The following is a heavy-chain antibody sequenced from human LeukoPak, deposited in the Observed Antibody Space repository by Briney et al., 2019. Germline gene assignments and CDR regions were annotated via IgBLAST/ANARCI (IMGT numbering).Heavy chain of an antibody. CDR3: ARGLYDSSENDH. CDR2: ISSSAHTI. J-gene: IGHJ4*02. D-gene: IGHD3-22*01. Sequence: GGSLRLSCAASGFTFSDYYMTWLRQAPGKGLEWVSYISSSAHTIYYADSVKGRFTISRDNAKNSLYLQMNSLRVEDTAVYYCARGLYDSSENDHWGQGTLVAVSS. V-gene: IGHV3-11*01. CDR1: GFTFSDYY.